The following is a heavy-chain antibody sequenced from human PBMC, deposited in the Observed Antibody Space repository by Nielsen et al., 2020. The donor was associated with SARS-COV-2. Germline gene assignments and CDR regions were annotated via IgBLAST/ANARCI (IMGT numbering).Heavy chain of an antibody. Sequence: ASVKVSCKATGGSDSRYAVSWVRQAPGQGLEWMGIITPIGATTTYARKFEGRVTLTRDTSTSTVYMELSRLRPEDTAVYYCAREWDDYESSAYDYWGQGTLVIVSP. CDR2: ITPIGATT. CDR1: GGSDSRYA. CDR3: AREWDDYESSAYDY. J-gene: IGHJ4*02. D-gene: IGHD3-22*01. V-gene: IGHV1-46*01.